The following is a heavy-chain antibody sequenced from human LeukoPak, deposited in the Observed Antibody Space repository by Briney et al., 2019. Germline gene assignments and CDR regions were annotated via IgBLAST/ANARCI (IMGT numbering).Heavy chain of an antibody. D-gene: IGHD4-11*01. CDR2: ISSSSSYI. CDR1: GFTFSSYS. CDR3: ARDLAVTTSYYYYYGIDV. Sequence: GGSLRLSCAASGFTFSSYSMNWVRQAPGKGLEWVSSISSSSSYIYYADSVKGRFTISRDNAKNSLYLQMNSLRAEDTAVYYCARDLAVTTSYYYYYGIDVWGQGTTVTVSS. J-gene: IGHJ6*02. V-gene: IGHV3-21*01.